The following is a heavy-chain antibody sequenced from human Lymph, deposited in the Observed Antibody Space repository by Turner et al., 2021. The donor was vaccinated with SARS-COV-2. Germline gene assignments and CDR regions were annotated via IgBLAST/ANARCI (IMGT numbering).Heavy chain of an antibody. CDR2: VDPEDGEI. Sequence: QVQLVQSGAEVKKPGASVKVSCKVSGYTLTELSMHWVRQAPGKGLEWMGGVDPEDGEISYAQKFQGRVTMTEDTSTDTAYMELSSLRSEDTAVYYCATVLCTGSSCYYYGMDVWGQGTTVTVSS. CDR1: GYTLTELS. CDR3: ATVLCTGSSCYYYGMDV. D-gene: IGHD2-15*01. J-gene: IGHJ6*02. V-gene: IGHV1-24*01.